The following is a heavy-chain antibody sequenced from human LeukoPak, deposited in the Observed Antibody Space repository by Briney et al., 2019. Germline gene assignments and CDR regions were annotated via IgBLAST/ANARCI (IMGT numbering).Heavy chain of an antibody. CDR2: IYYSGST. D-gene: IGHD3-22*01. CDR3: ARLHYYDSSGYYIDY. Sequence: SETLSLTCTVSGGSISSSSYYWGWIRQPPGKGLEWIGSIYYSGSTYYNPSLKSRVTISVDTSKNQFSLKLSSVTAADTAVYYCARLHYYDSSGYYIDYWGQGTLVTVSS. CDR1: GGSISSSSYY. V-gene: IGHV4-39*01. J-gene: IGHJ4*02.